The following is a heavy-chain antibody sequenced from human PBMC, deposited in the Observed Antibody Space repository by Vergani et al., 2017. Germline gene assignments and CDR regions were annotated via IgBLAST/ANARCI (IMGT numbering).Heavy chain of an antibody. V-gene: IGHV4-39*01. D-gene: IGHD2-21*01. CDR2: VFYGGRT. CDR1: GGSISTSSYA. Sequence: QMQLQESGPGLVKPSETLSLSCTVSGGSISTSSYAWCWIRQPPGKTLEWIGTVFYGGRTSYNPSLKSRVTLSLDTSKKQISLHLTSVTAADTAVYYCARHISVVRPSSMTAFDYWGQGTLVTVSS. CDR3: ARHISVVRPSSMTAFDY. J-gene: IGHJ4*02.